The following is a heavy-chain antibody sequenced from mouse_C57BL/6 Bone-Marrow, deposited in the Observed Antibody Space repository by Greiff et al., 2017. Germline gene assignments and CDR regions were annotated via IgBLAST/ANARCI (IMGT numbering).Heavy chain of an antibody. CDR2: IDPSDSYT. Sequence: QVQLQQPGAELVRPGTSVKLSCKASGYTFTSYWMHWVKQRPGQGLEWIGVIDPSDSYTNYNQKFKGKATLTVDTSSSTAYMQLSSLTSEDSAVYYCARSSHYDSYAMDYWGQGTSVTVSS. CDR3: ARSSHYDSYAMDY. V-gene: IGHV1-59*01. CDR1: GYTFTSYW. J-gene: IGHJ4*01. D-gene: IGHD2-4*01.